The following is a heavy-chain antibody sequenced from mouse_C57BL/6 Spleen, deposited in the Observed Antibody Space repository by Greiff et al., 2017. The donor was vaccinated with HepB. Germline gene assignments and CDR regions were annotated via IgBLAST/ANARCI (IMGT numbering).Heavy chain of an antibody. CDR3: ARPPYYGSSPDWFAY. J-gene: IGHJ3*01. Sequence: EVKLMESGGGLVQPGGSLKLSCAASGFTFSDYYMYWVRQTPEKRLEWVAYISNGGGSTYYPDTVKGRFTISRDNAKNTLYLQMSRLKSEDTAMYYCARPPYYGSSPDWFAYWGQGTLVTVSA. D-gene: IGHD1-1*01. V-gene: IGHV5-12*01. CDR2: ISNGGGST. CDR1: GFTFSDYY.